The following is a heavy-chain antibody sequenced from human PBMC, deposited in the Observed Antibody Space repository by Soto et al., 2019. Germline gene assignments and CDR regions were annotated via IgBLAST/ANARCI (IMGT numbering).Heavy chain of an antibody. J-gene: IGHJ4*02. V-gene: IGHV1-2*02. D-gene: IGHD6-13*01. CDR3: ARDSAAAAGLSFDS. CDR1: GYTFTDYY. CDR2: INDNSGAT. Sequence: QVQLVQSGAEVKTPGASVRVSCKASGYTFTDYYMHWVRRAPGQGLEWMGWINDNSGATRYSQRFQGRVTLTRDTSISTAYMELSILKSDDTAVYYCARDSAAAAGLSFDSWGQGTLVTVSS.